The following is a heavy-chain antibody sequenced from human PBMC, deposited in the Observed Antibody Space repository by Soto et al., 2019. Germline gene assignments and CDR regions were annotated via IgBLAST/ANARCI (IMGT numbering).Heavy chain of an antibody. CDR1: GGSISSYY. CDR3: ARVSDTAQLSSDYGMDV. CDR2: IYYSGST. J-gene: IGHJ6*02. Sequence: SETLSLTCTVSGGSISSYYWSWIRQPPGKGLEWIGYIYYSGSTNYNPSLKSRVTISVDTSKNQFSLKLSSVTAADTAVYYCARVSDTAQLSSDYGMDVWGQGTTVTVSS. V-gene: IGHV4-59*01. D-gene: IGHD5-18*01.